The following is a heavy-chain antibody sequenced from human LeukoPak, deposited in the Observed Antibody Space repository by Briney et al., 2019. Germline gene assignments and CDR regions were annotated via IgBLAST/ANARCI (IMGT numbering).Heavy chain of an antibody. Sequence: SETLSLTCTVSGGSISSYYWSWVRQPPGKGLEWIGYIYYSGSTNYNPSLKSRVTISVDTSKNQFSLKLSSVTAADTAVYYCARVSGAGTDYWGRGTLVTVSS. V-gene: IGHV4-59*01. D-gene: IGHD6-19*01. CDR2: IYYSGST. J-gene: IGHJ4*02. CDR3: ARVSGAGTDY. CDR1: GGSISSYY.